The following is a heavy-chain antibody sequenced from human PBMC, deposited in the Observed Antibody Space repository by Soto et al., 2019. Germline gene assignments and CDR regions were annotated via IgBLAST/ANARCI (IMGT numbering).Heavy chain of an antibody. CDR1: VGSISSYY. J-gene: IGHJ6*02. CDR3: ARGKGRLRYYYYYGMDV. CDR2: IYYSGST. V-gene: IGHV4-59*01. Sequence: SETLSLTCTVSVGSISSYYWSWIRQPPGKGLEWIGYIYYSGSTNYNPSLKSRVTISVDTSKNQFSLKLSSVTAADTAVYYCARGKGRLRYYYYYGMDVWGQGTTVTVSS.